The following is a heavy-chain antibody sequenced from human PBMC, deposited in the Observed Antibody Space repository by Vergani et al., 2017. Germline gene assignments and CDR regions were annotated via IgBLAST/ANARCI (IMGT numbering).Heavy chain of an antibody. Sequence: EVQLVESGGGLVKPGGSLRLSCAASGFTFSSYSMNWVRQAPGKGLEWVSSISSSSSYIYYADSGKGRFTISRDNAKNSLYLQMNSLRAEDTAVYYWSRDLEQWPVLGYWGQGTLVTVSS. V-gene: IGHV3-21*01. J-gene: IGHJ4*02. D-gene: IGHD6-19*01. CDR3: SRDLEQWPVLGY. CDR2: ISSSSSYI. CDR1: GFTFSSYS.